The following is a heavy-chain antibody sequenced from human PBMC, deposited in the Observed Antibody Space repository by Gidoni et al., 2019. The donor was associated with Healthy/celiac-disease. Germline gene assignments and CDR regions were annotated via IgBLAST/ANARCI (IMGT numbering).Heavy chain of an antibody. J-gene: IGHJ4*02. D-gene: IGHD3-3*01. CDR2: IYYSGST. V-gene: IGHV4-39*01. CDR1: GASISGSRYY. Sequence: QLQLQESGPGLVKPSETLSLTCTVSGASISGSRYYWGWIRQPPGKGLEWIGSIYYSGSTYYNPSLKSRVTISVDTSKNQFSLKLSSVTAADTAVYYCARQAFWSGYSFDYWGQGTLVTVSS. CDR3: ARQAFWSGYSFDY.